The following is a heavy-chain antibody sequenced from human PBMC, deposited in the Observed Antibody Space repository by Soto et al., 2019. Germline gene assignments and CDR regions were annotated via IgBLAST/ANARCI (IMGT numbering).Heavy chain of an antibody. D-gene: IGHD3-22*01. CDR2: IYSGGYT. V-gene: IGHV3-66*01. Sequence: EVQLVESGGDLVQRGGSLRLSCAASAFDVSNTAMSWVRQAPGKGLERVSVIYSGGYTNYADSVKGRFIVSRDSPKNTLYLQMDSLRAEDTAVYYCAREAIIVIAAAEYYFDYWGQGTLVTVSS. J-gene: IGHJ4*02. CDR3: AREAIIVIAAAEYYFDY. CDR1: AFDVSNTA.